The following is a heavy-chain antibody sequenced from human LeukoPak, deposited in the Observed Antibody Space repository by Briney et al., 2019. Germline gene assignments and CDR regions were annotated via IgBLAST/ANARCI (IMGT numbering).Heavy chain of an antibody. V-gene: IGHV1-69*04. CDR3: ARDTMVRGVTFDY. CDR1: GGTFSSYT. CDR2: IIPILGIA. J-gene: IGHJ4*02. Sequence: SVKVSCKASGGTFSSYTISWVRQAPGQGLEWMGRIIPILGIANYAQKFQGRVTITADKSTSTAYMELSSLRSDDTAVYYCARDTMVRGVTFDYWGQGTLVTVSS. D-gene: IGHD3-10*01.